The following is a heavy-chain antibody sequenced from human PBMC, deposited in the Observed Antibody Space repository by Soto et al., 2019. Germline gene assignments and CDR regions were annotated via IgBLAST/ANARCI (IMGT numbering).Heavy chain of an antibody. Sequence: GGSLRLSCAASGFTFSSYGMHWVRQAPGKGLEWVAVIWYGGSNKYYADSVKGRFTISRDNSKNTLYLQMNSLRAEDTAVYYCARDIVVVTALKVRYYYGMDVWGQGTTVTVSS. J-gene: IGHJ6*02. CDR3: ARDIVVVTALKVRYYYGMDV. CDR1: GFTFSSYG. CDR2: IWYGGSNK. D-gene: IGHD2-21*02. V-gene: IGHV3-33*01.